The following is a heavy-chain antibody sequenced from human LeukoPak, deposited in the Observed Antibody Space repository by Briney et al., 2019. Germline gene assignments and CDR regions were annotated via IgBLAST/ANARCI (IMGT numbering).Heavy chain of an antibody. CDR2: IKQDGSEK. CDR1: GFTFGTYW. V-gene: IGHV3-7*01. CDR3: AAMAYGYINY. D-gene: IGHD6-19*01. J-gene: IGHJ4*02. Sequence: GGSLRLSCAASGFTFGTYWMSWVRQAPGEGLEWVANIKQDGSEKYYVDSMKGRFTISRDNAKNSLYLQMNSLRAEDTAVYYCAAMAYGYINYWGQGTLVTVSS.